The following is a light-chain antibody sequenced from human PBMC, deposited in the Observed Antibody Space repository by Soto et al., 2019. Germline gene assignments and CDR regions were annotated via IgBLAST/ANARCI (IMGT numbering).Light chain of an antibody. J-gene: IGKJ2*01. CDR2: DAS. Sequence: EIVLTQSPATLSLSPGERATLSCRASQSVSSYLAWYQQKPGQGPRLLIYDASNRATGIPARFSGSGSGTDFTLTISSLEPEDFAVYYCQQRSNCPPLYTFGQGTKLEIK. V-gene: IGKV3-11*01. CDR1: QSVSSY. CDR3: QQRSNCPPLYT.